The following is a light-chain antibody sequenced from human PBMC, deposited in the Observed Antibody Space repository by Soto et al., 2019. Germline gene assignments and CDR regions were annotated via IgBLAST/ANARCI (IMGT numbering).Light chain of an antibody. J-gene: IGLJ3*02. Sequence: QSALTQPPSASGSPGQSVTISCTETSSDVGAYNYVSWYQQHPGKVPKLMIYEVTKRPSGVPDRFSGSKSGNTASLTVSGLQAEDEADYYCSSYAGSNNLVFGGGTQLTVL. CDR2: EVT. V-gene: IGLV2-8*01. CDR3: SSYAGSNNLV. CDR1: SSDVGAYNY.